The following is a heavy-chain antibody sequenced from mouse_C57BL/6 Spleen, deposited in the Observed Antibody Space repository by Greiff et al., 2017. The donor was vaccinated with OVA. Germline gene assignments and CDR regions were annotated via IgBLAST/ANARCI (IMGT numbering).Heavy chain of an antibody. V-gene: IGHV5-16*01. Sequence: EVQLVESEGGLVQPGSSMKLSCTASGFTFSDYYMAWVRQVPEKGLEWVANINYDGSSTYYLDSLKSRFIISRDNAKNILYLQMSSLKSEDTATYYCARRVLRSYYFDYWGQGTTLTVSS. CDR1: GFTFSDYY. CDR2: INYDGSST. CDR3: ARRVLRSYYFDY. D-gene: IGHD1-1*01. J-gene: IGHJ2*01.